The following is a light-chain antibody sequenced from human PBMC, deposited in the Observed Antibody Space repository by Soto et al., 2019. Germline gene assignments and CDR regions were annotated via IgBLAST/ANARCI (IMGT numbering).Light chain of an antibody. CDR3: SSYTSSSTGV. CDR2: EVS. CDR1: SSDDGGYNY. Sequence: QSALTQPASVSGSPGQSIIISCTGTSSDDGGYNYVSWYQQHPGKAPKLMIYEVSNRPSGVSDRFSGSKSGNTASLTISGRQAEDEADYYCSSYTSSSTGVFGGGTKLTVL. V-gene: IGLV2-14*01. J-gene: IGLJ3*02.